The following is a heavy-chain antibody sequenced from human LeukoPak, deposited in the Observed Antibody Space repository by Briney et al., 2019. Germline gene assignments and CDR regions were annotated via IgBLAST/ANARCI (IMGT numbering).Heavy chain of an antibody. CDR3: AKESGDT. CDR2: VSWNGDTI. Sequence: GGSLRLSCAASGFKFDDYAMFWVRKPPGKGLEWVSGVSWNGDTIGYADSAKGRFIISRDNAKNSLYLQMNSLRAEDTALYYCAKESGDTWGQGTMVTVSS. CDR1: GFKFDDYA. J-gene: IGHJ3*02. D-gene: IGHD3-10*01. V-gene: IGHV3-9*01.